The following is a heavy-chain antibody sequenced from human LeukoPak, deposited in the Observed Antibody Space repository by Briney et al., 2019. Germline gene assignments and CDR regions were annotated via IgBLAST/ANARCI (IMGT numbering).Heavy chain of an antibody. J-gene: IGHJ4*02. CDR3: ARRARATAGGDYFDY. D-gene: IGHD6-13*01. CDR1: GGSISSYY. V-gene: IGHV4-59*08. CDR2: IYYSGNT. Sequence: SETLSLTCTVSGGSISSYYWTWIRQPPGKGLEWIGYIYYSGNTNYNPSLRSRVTISLDTSRNQFSLKLSSVTAADTAVYFCARRARATAGGDYFDYWGQGTLVTVSS.